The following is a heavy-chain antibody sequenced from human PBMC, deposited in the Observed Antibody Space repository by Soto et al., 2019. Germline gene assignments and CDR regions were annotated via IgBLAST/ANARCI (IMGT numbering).Heavy chain of an antibody. Sequence: GASVKVSCKASGGTFSSYAISWVRQAPGQGLEWMGGIIPIFGTANYAQKFQGRVTITADESTSTAYMELSSLRSEDTAVYYCAKKPGTYSSSSIYDPTRAYYYYYGMDVWGQGTTVTVSS. CDR1: GGTFSSYA. CDR3: AKKPGTYSSSSIYDPTRAYYYYYGMDV. J-gene: IGHJ6*02. CDR2: IIPIFGTA. D-gene: IGHD6-6*01. V-gene: IGHV1-69*13.